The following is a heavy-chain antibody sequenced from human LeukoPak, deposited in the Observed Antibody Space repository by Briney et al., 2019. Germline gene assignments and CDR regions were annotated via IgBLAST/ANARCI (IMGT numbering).Heavy chain of an antibody. V-gene: IGHV4-39*07. J-gene: IGHJ6*03. D-gene: IGHD3-16*02. CDR3: AREGSYYDYVWGSYRHRGYYYYYMDV. CDR1: GGSISSSSYY. CDR2: IYYSGST. Sequence: SETLSLTCTVSGGSISSSSYYWGWIRQPPGKGLEWIGSIYYSGSTNYNPSLKSRVTISVDTSKNQFSLKLSSVTAADTAVYYCAREGSYYDYVWGSYRHRGYYYYYMDVWGKGTTVTVSS.